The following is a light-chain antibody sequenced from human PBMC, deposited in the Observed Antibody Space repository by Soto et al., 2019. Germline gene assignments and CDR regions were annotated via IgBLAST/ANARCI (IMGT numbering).Light chain of an antibody. CDR1: SSNIASRS. CDR2: SSD. V-gene: IGLV1-44*01. J-gene: IGLJ1*01. CDR3: QSFDSSLRDYV. Sequence: QAVVTQPPSASATPGQRVTISCSGSSSNIASRSVYWYQQLPGTAPKLLIYSSDLRPSGVPDRFSGSKSGPTASLAISGVQSEDEADYYCQSFDSSLRDYVFGDGTKLTVL.